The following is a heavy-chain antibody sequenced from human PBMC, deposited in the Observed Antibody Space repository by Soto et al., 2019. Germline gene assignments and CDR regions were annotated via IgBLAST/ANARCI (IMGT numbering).Heavy chain of an antibody. D-gene: IGHD3-9*01. J-gene: IGHJ4*02. V-gene: IGHV3-30-3*01. CDR3: ARDWGDILTGYWSQVHSGFDY. CDR2: ISYDGSNK. Sequence: QVQLVESGGGVVQPGRSLRLSCAASGFTFSSYAMHWVRQAPGKGLEWVAVISYDGSNKYYADSVKGRFTISRDNSKNTLYLKMNSLRAEDTAVYYCARDWGDILTGYWSQVHSGFDYWGQGTLVTVYS. CDR1: GFTFSSYA.